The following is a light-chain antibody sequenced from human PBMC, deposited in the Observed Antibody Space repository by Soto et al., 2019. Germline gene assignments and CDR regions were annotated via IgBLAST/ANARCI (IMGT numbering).Light chain of an antibody. CDR3: QQRSNWPLT. Sequence: IVLTQSPATLSLSPGERATLSCRASQSVSSYLAWDQQKPGQAPRLLIYDASNMATGIPARFSGSGSGTDFTLTISSLEPEDFAVYYCQQRSNWPLTFGGGTKVEIK. V-gene: IGKV3-11*01. J-gene: IGKJ4*01. CDR2: DAS. CDR1: QSVSSY.